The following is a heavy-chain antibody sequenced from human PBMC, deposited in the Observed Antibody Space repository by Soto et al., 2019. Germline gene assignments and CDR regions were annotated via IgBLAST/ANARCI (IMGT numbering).Heavy chain of an antibody. D-gene: IGHD3-22*01. CDR1: RGTFCSGA. J-gene: IGHJ5*02. V-gene: IGHV1-69*06. CDR2: IIPIFGTT. CDR3: ARHRTDSGYYTNWLDP. Sequence: SVKVSCKASRGTFCSGAITWVRQAPVQGLEWVGRIIPIFGTTNYAQNLRGRVTISADKSTLTSYMELHSLTSDDKALYYCARHRTDSGYYTNWLDPWGQGTQVTVSS.